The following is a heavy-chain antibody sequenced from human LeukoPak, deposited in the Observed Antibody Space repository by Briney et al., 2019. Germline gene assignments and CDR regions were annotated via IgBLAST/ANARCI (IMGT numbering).Heavy chain of an antibody. CDR1: GFTFSSYA. Sequence: GGSLRLSCAASGFTFSSYAMDWVRQAPGKGLEWVSAISGSGGSTYYADSVKGRFTISRDNSKTTLFLQMNSLRAEDTAVYYCAKGPAVAGNYFDYWGQGTLVTVSS. V-gene: IGHV3-23*01. J-gene: IGHJ4*02. CDR3: AKGPAVAGNYFDY. D-gene: IGHD6-19*01. CDR2: ISGSGGST.